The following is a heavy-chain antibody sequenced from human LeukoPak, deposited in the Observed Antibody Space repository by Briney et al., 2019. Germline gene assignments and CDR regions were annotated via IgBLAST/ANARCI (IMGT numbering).Heavy chain of an antibody. V-gene: IGHV3-48*03. D-gene: IGHD3-10*01. Sequence: PGGSLRLSCAASGFTFSSYEMNWVRQAPGKGLEWVSYISGSGTTIYYADSVKGRFTISRDNAKNSLNLQMNSLKADDTAFYYCATWGVWGRGTLVTVSS. CDR2: ISGSGTTI. CDR3: ATWGV. J-gene: IGHJ4*02. CDR1: GFTFSSYE.